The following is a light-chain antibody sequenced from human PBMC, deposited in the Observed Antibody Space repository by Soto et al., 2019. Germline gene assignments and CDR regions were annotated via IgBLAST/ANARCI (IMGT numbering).Light chain of an antibody. J-gene: IGKJ1*01. CDR1: QSISSW. V-gene: IGKV1-5*01. CDR2: DVS. Sequence: DIQMTQSPSTLSASVGDRVTITFRASQSISSWLAWYQQKPGKAPKLLIYDVSTLESGVPSRFSGSASGTEFTLTISSLQPDDFATYYCQQYSIYWTFGQGTKVDIK. CDR3: QQYSIYWT.